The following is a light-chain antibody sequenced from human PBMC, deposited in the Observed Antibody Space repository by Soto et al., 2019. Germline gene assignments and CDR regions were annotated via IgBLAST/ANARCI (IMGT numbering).Light chain of an antibody. J-gene: IGLJ2*01. CDR1: SSDIGAYDH. CDR3: SSYAGTNTLV. V-gene: IGLV2-8*01. CDR2: EVD. Sequence: QSALTQPPSASGSPGQSVTISCTGTSSDIGAYDHVSWHQQHPGKAPKVIIYEVDKRPSGVPDRFSGSKSGNTASLTVSGLKDEDEADYYCSSYAGTNTLVFGGGTKLTVL.